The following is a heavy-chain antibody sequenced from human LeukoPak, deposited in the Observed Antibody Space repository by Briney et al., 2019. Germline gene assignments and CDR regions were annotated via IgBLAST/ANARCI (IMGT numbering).Heavy chain of an antibody. CDR2: ISGSGSST. Sequence: PGGSLRLSCAASGCTFDNYAVSWVRQAPGKGLEWVSGISGSGSSTYYADSVKGRFTISRDNSKNTLYLQMNSLRVEDTAVYYCAKYGYYENSGYYYYWGQGTLVTVSS. V-gene: IGHV3-23*01. J-gene: IGHJ4*02. D-gene: IGHD3-22*01. CDR1: GCTFDNYA. CDR3: AKYGYYENSGYYYY.